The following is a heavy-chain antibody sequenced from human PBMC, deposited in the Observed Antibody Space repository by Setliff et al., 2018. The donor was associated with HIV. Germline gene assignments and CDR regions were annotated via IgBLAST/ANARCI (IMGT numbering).Heavy chain of an antibody. V-gene: IGHV1-69*04. CDR2: VIPVRDMA. D-gene: IGHD4-17*01. Sequence: GASVKVSCKASGGTLSSYGMTWVRQAPGQGLEWMGTVIPVRDMANYAEKFQVRVTITADRSTSTSYMELRGLRSEDTAVYFCARETYFFDVTTFYSYALGVWGQGTTVTVSS. CDR1: GGTLSSYG. J-gene: IGHJ6*02. CDR3: ARETYFFDVTTFYSYALGV.